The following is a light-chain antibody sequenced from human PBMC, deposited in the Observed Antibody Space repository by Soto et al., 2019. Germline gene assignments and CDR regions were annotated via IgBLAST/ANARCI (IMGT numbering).Light chain of an antibody. CDR2: DIN. CDR1: NSDIGSHIF. Sequence: LTQPASVSGSPGQSITISCTGTNSDIGSHIFVSWYRQHPGKAPKLMIYDINNRPSGVSNRFSGSKSGNTASLTISGLQAEDEADYYCVSYTTSASYVFGTGTKVTVL. J-gene: IGLJ1*01. CDR3: VSYTTSASYV. V-gene: IGLV2-14*01.